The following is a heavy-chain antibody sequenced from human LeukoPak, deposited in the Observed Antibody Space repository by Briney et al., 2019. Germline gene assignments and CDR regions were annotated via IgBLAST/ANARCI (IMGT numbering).Heavy chain of an antibody. J-gene: IGHJ6*02. Sequence: PGRSLRLSCAASGVTFSNYGMHWVRQAPGKGLEWVAVISHDGINKYYADSVKGRVTVSRDNPKNTLYLQMNTLRTEDTGIYYCAKDRGFAPAMPYFYYGLDVWGQGTTVTASS. CDR1: GVTFSNYG. V-gene: IGHV3-30*18. D-gene: IGHD3-10*01. CDR2: ISHDGINK. CDR3: AKDRGFAPAMPYFYYGLDV.